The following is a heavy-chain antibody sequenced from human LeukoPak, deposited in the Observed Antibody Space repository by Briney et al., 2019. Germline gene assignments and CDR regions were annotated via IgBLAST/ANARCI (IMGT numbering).Heavy chain of an antibody. V-gene: IGHV3-23*01. CDR2: ISGSGGST. J-gene: IGHJ1*01. CDR1: GFTFSSYA. Sequence: GGSLSLSCAASGFTFSSYAMSWVRQAPGKGLEWVSAISGSGGSTYYADSVKGRFTISKDNSKNTLYLQMNSLRAEDTAVYYCAKPPYCGGDCFSKHWGQGTLVTVSS. D-gene: IGHD2-21*02. CDR3: AKPPYCGGDCFSKH.